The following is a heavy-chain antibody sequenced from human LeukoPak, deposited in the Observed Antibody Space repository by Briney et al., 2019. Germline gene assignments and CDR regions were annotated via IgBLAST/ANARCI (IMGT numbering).Heavy chain of an antibody. Sequence: PGGSLRLSCAASGFTSSSYAMSWVRQAPGKGLEWVSAISGSGGSTYYADSVKGRFTISRDNSKNTLYLQMNSLRAEDTAVYYCAKPRRVFGIAAAVRYMVGYYYGMDVWGQGTTVTVSS. D-gene: IGHD6-13*01. CDR3: AKPRRVFGIAAAVRYMVGYYYGMDV. V-gene: IGHV3-23*01. CDR2: ISGSGGST. CDR1: GFTSSSYA. J-gene: IGHJ6*02.